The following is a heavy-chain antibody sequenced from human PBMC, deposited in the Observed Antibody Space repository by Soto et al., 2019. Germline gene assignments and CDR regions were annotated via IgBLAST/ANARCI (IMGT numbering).Heavy chain of an antibody. V-gene: IGHV5-51*01. CDR2: IYPGDSDT. CDR1: GYTFTDYW. D-gene: IGHD1-1*01. CDR3: ASQKTVIRGPLSSNWFDP. J-gene: IGHJ5*02. Sequence: GESLKISCKGYGYTFTDYWIGWVRQMPGKGLELIGLIYPGDSDTGYSPSFQGRVTISADKSISTAFLQWSSLRASDTAMYYCASQKTVIRGPLSSNWFDPWGQGTLVTVSS.